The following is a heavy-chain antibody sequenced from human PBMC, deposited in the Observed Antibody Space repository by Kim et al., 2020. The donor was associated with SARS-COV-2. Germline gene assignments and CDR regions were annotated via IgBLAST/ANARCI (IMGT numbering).Heavy chain of an antibody. CDR1: GFTFSSYA. J-gene: IGHJ4*02. D-gene: IGHD6-19*01. V-gene: IGHV3-30-3*01. CDR3: ARDGVPYSSGWSHFDY. Sequence: GGSLRLSCAASGFTFSSYAMHWVRQAPGKGLEWVAVISYDGSNKYYADSVKGRFTISRDNSKNTLYLQMNSLRAEDTAVYYCARDGVPYSSGWSHFDYWGQGTLVTVSS. CDR2: ISYDGSNK.